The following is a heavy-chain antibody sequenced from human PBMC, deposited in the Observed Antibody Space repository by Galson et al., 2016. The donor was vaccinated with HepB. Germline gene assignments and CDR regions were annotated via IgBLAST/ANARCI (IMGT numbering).Heavy chain of an antibody. Sequence: SVKVSCKASGYTFTSYGISWVRQAPGQGLEWMGWISGQNGNTYYAQKFQGRVTMTTDTYTSTVYMELRSLRSDDMAVYYCARDFWFGESDRSWSDVFDIWGQGTVVTVSS. D-gene: IGHD3-10*01. CDR3: ARDFWFGESDRSWSDVFDI. J-gene: IGHJ3*02. V-gene: IGHV1-18*03. CDR1: GYTFTSYG. CDR2: ISGQNGNT.